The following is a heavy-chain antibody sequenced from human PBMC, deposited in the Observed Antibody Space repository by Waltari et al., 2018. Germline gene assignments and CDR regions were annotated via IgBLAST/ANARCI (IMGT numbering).Heavy chain of an antibody. CDR2: IYSGGST. CDR1: GFTFSSYA. V-gene: IGHV3-23*03. J-gene: IGHJ6*03. Sequence: EVQLLESGGGLVQPGGSLRLSCAASGFTFSSYAMSWVRQAPGKGLEWVSVIYSGGSTYYADSVKGRFTISRDNSKNTLYLQMNSLRAEDTAVYYCAKDLPTYYDSSGYDSYYMDVWGKGTTVTVSS. D-gene: IGHD3-22*01. CDR3: AKDLPTYYDSSGYDSYYMDV.